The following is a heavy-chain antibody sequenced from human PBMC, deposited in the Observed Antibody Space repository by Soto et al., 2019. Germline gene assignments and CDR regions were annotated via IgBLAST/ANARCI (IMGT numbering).Heavy chain of an antibody. V-gene: IGHV1-69*02. CDR1: GGTFSSYT. CDR3: ARNIAAARTYDRGMDV. D-gene: IGHD6-13*01. CDR2: IIPILGIA. Sequence: QVQLVQSGAEVKKPGSSVKVSCKASGGTFSSYTISWVRQAPGQGLEWMGRIIPILGIANYAQKFQGRVTITADKSTSTAHMELSSLRSEDTAVYYCARNIAAARTYDRGMDVWGQGTTVTVSS. J-gene: IGHJ6*02.